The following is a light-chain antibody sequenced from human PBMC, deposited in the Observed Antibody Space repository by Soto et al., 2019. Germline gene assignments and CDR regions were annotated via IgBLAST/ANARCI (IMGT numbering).Light chain of an antibody. CDR1: QSVGIN. CDR2: GAS. J-gene: IGKJ4*01. Sequence: EIVMTQSPVTLSVSPGERVTLSCRASQSVGINVAWYQQKPGQAPRLLIYGASLRATGIAARFSGTGSGTEFTLTISSLQSEDFAIYYCQQYNSWPPLTFGGGTKVEIK. CDR3: QQYNSWPPLT. V-gene: IGKV3D-15*01.